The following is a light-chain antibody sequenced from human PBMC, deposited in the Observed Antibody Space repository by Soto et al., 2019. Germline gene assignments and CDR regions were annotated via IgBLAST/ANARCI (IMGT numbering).Light chain of an antibody. CDR3: QHYNSFPWT. Sequence: DIQMTQAPSTLAASVGDRVTITCRASQSISSWLAWYHQKPGKAPKLLIYKASSLDSGVPSRFSGSGSGTEFTLTIRNLQPDDFATYYCQHYNSFPWTFALGTNAAIK. CDR2: KAS. J-gene: IGKJ1*01. CDR1: QSISSW. V-gene: IGKV1-5*03.